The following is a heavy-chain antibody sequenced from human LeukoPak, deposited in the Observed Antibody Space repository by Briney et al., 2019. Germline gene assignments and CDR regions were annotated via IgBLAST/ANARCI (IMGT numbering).Heavy chain of an antibody. J-gene: IGHJ3*02. V-gene: IGHV4-34*10. CDR3: ATPNDAFNI. Sequence: LGLSCAASGFTFSSYGMHWVRQPPGKGLEWIGEVHLDGRTNYNPSLKSRLIMSVDLPENHISLKLTSVTAADTAVYYCATPNDAFNIWGQGTMVTVSS. CDR2: VHLDGRT. CDR1: GFTFSSYG.